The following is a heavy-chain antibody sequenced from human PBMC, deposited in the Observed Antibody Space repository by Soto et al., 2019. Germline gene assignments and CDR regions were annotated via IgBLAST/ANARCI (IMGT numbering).Heavy chain of an antibody. CDR1: GYSFTSYW. Sequence: SLKISCKGSGYSFTSYWIGWVLQMPGKGLEWMGIIYPGDSDTRYSPSFQGQVTISADKSISTAYLQWSSLKASDTAMYYCARHNVGYCSSTSCFTAFYYYYGMDVWGQGTTVTVSS. D-gene: IGHD2-2*01. CDR2: IYPGDSDT. J-gene: IGHJ6*02. V-gene: IGHV5-51*01. CDR3: ARHNVGYCSSTSCFTAFYYYYGMDV.